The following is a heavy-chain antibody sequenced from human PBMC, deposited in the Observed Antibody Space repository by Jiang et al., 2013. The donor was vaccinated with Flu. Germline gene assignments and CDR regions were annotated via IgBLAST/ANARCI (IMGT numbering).Heavy chain of an antibody. V-gene: IGHV6-1*01. CDR1: GDSIFDNSAT. CDR3: ASGGDGSGSYFAHDY. CDR2: TYYRSKWYD. D-gene: IGHD3-10*01. J-gene: IGHJ4*02. Sequence: QTLSLTCAISGDSIFDNSATWNWIRQSPSRGLEWLGRTYYRSKWYDDYALSVKSRITINPDTSKNQFSLHLNSVTPEDTAAYYCASGGDGSGSYFAHDYWGQGTLVTVSS.